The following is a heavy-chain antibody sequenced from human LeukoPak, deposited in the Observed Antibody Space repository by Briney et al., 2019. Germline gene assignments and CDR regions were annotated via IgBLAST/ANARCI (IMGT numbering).Heavy chain of an antibody. J-gene: IGHJ4*02. Sequence: PGGSLRLSCAASGFTFSSNSMNWVRQAPGKGLEWVSSISSGSTYRYYADSVKGRFTISRDNAENSLFLQMDSLRAEDTALYYCARDSERRDGFSLYFFDYWGRGTLVTVSS. V-gene: IGHV3-21*01. CDR3: ARDSERRDGFSLYFFDY. D-gene: IGHD5-24*01. CDR2: ISSGSTYR. CDR1: GFTFSSNS.